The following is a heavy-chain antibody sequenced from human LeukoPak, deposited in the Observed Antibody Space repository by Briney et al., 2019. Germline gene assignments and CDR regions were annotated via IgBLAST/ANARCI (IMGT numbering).Heavy chain of an antibody. J-gene: IGHJ4*02. D-gene: IGHD3-3*01. CDR1: GFTFSSYA. CDR3: ARGVTGYDFWSGPVFDY. CDR2: ISYDGSNK. V-gene: IGHV3-30-3*01. Sequence: GGSLRLSCAASGFTFSSYAMHWVRQAPGKGLEWVAVISYDGSNKYYADSVKGRFTISRDNSKNTLYLQMNSLRAEDTAVYYCARGVTGYDFWSGPVFDYWGQGTLVTVSS.